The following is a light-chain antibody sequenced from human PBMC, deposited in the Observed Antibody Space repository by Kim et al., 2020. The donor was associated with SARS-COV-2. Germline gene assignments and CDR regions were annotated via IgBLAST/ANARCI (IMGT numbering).Light chain of an antibody. J-gene: IGLJ1*01. V-gene: IGLV1-44*01. CDR3: AVWDDSLNGHV. CDR2: SNN. CDR1: NTNIGGNP. Sequence: GQRVTITCSGINTNIGGNPVNCYQQRPGMAPKLLMFSNNQRPSGVPDRFSGSKSGTSASLAISGLQSEDEADYYCAVWDDSLNGHVFGTGTKVTVL.